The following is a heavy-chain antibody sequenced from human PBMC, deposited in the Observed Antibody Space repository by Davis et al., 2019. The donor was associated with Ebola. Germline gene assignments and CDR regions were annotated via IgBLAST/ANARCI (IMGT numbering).Heavy chain of an antibody. D-gene: IGHD1-7*01. V-gene: IGHV3-7*04. CDR2: INQDGSEK. J-gene: IGHJ6*02. CDR1: GFTFSKYW. Sequence: GESLKISCAASGFTFSKYWLSWVRQAPGKGLEWVANINQDGSEKYYVDSVKGRFTISRDNAKNSLYLQMNSLRAEDTAVYYCVRGRGTTDGMDVWGQGTTVSVSS. CDR3: VRGRGTTDGMDV.